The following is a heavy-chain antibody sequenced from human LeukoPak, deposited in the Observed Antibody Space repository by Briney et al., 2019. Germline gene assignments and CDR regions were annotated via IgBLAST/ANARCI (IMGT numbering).Heavy chain of an antibody. CDR1: GFTFSSYA. V-gene: IGHV3-23*01. Sequence: GGSLRLSCAASGFTFSSYAMSWVRQAPGKGLEWVLAISGSGGSTYYADSVKGRFTISRDNSKNTLYLQMNNLRAGDTAVYYCAKDKYSPNINNWFDPWGQGTLVTVSS. CDR2: ISGSGGST. J-gene: IGHJ5*02. CDR3: AKDKYSPNINNWFDP. D-gene: IGHD5-18*01.